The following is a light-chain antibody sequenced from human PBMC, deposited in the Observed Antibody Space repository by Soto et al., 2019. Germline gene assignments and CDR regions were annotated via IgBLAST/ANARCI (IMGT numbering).Light chain of an antibody. CDR1: QSVSSY. V-gene: IGKV3-11*01. Sequence: EIVLTQSPATLSLSPGERATLSCRASQSVSSYLAWYQQKPGQSPRLLIYDASNRATGIPARFSGSGSGTDFTLTISGLETEDCAVYECQQRSNSWTYGQGTKVDIK. CDR2: DAS. J-gene: IGKJ1*01. CDR3: QQRSNSWT.